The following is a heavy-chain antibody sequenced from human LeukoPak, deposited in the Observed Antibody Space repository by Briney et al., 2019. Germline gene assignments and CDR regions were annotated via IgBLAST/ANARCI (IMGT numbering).Heavy chain of an antibody. CDR1: GDSVSSNSAA. CDR3: ARDPLSYDSSGYYFVRWGGGFDY. V-gene: IGHV6-1*01. CDR2: TYYRSKWYN. D-gene: IGHD3-22*01. J-gene: IGHJ4*02. Sequence: SQTLSLTCAISGDSVSSNSAAWNWIRQSPSRGLEWLGRTYYRSKWYNDYAVSVKSRIAINPDTSKNQFSLQLNSVTPEDTAVYYCARDPLSYDSSGYYFVRWGGGFDYWGQGTLVTVSS.